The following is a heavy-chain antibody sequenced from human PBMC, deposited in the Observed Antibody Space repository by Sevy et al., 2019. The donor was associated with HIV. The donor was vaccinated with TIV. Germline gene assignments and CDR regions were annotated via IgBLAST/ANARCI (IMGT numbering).Heavy chain of an antibody. CDR2: ISTSSSST. V-gene: IGHV3-23*01. D-gene: IGHD4-17*01. J-gene: IGHJ4*02. CDR3: AKEDYGGNLPNYFAS. Sequence: GGSLRLSCTASGFTFSNYAMGWVRQAPGKGPEWVSTISTSSSSTYYADSVKGRFTISRDNSKNTLYLQMDSVRPEDTAVYYCAKEDYGGNLPNYFASWGQGTRVTVSS. CDR1: GFTFSNYA.